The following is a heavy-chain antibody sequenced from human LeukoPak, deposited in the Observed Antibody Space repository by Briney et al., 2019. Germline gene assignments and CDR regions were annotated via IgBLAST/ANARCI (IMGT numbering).Heavy chain of an antibody. CDR1: EFSVGSNY. J-gene: IGHJ4*02. D-gene: IGHD2-2*01. V-gene: IGHV3-66*01. CDR2: IYSGGST. Sequence: GGSLRLSCAASEFSVGSNYMTWVRQAPGKGLEWVSLIYSGGSTYYADSVKGRFTISRDNSKNTLYLQMNSLRAEDTSVYYCARSPTSWYFDYWGQGTLVTVSS. CDR3: ARSPTSWYFDY.